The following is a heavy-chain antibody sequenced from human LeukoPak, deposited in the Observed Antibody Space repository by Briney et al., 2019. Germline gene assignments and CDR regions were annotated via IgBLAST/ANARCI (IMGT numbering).Heavy chain of an antibody. CDR3: ARGEVVVVTAIRYYYYGMDV. J-gene: IGHJ6*02. V-gene: IGHV1-69*02. D-gene: IGHD2-21*02. Sequence: EASVKVSCKASGGTFSSYTISWVRQAPGQGLEWMERIIPILGIANYAQKFQGRVTITADKSTSTAYMELSSLRSEDTAVYYCARGEVVVVTAIRYYYYGMDVWGQGTTVTVSS. CDR2: IIPILGIA. CDR1: GGTFSSYT.